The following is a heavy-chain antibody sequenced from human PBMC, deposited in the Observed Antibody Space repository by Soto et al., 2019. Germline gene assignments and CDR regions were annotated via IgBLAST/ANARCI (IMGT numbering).Heavy chain of an antibody. Sequence: ASLKVSCRASGYTFTVYYMHWVLQDPGQGLEWKGWINPNSGGTNYAQKFQGWVTMTRDTSISTAYMELSRLRSDDTAVYYCARVYRGGPQYDDSSDVDFFDHWCQGTQVTVSS. CDR1: GYTFTVYY. J-gene: IGHJ5*02. V-gene: IGHV1-2*04. CDR2: INPNSGGT. D-gene: IGHD3-22*01. CDR3: ARVYRGGPQYDDSSDVDFFDH.